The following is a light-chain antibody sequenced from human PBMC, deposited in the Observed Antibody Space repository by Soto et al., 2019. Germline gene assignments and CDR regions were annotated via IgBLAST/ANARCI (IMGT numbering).Light chain of an antibody. V-gene: IGKV3-20*01. CDR3: QEYGSSPPTWT. Sequence: EIVLTQSPGTLSLSPVDRATLSCRASQSVSSSYLAWYQHKPGQAPRLLIYGASSRATGIPDRFSGGGSGTDFTLTISRLEPEDFAVYYCQEYGSSPPTWTFGQGTKVDIK. CDR2: GAS. J-gene: IGKJ1*01. CDR1: QSVSSSY.